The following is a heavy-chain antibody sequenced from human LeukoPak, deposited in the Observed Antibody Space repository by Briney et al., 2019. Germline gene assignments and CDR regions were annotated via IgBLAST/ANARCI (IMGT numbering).Heavy chain of an antibody. CDR1: GYTFTGYY. Sequence: ASVKVSCKASGYTFTGYYMHWVRQAPGQGVEWMGRINPNRGGTNYAQKFQGRVTMTRHTSISTAYRELSRLRSHDTAVYYCARPKDTYYYDSSGYSSAAFDIWGQGTMVTVSS. CDR2: INPNRGGT. D-gene: IGHD3-22*01. J-gene: IGHJ3*02. V-gene: IGHV1-2*06. CDR3: ARPKDTYYYDSSGYSSAAFDI.